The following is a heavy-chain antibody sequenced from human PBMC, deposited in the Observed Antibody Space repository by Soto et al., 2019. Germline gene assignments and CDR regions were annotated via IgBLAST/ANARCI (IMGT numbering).Heavy chain of an antibody. J-gene: IGHJ1*01. CDR1: GFTFSSYW. CDR2: IKQDGSEK. Sequence: GGSLRLSCAASGFTFSSYWMSWVRQAPGKGLEWVANIKQDGSEKYYVDSVKGRFTISRDNPKNSLYLQMNSLRAEDTAVYYCARDRSQNYDYIWGSYFFQHWGQGTLVTVSS. CDR3: ARDRSQNYDYIWGSYFFQH. D-gene: IGHD3-16*01. V-gene: IGHV3-7*01.